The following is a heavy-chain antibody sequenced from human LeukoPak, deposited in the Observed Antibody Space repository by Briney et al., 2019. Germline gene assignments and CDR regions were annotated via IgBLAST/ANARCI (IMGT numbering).Heavy chain of an antibody. CDR3: AQIAVDGTTDIGY. V-gene: IGHV3-74*01. Sequence: GGSLRLSCAASGFTFSNYWMHWVRQTPGKGLEWVSRISSGGSSISYADSVKGRFTISRDNAKNTLYLQMNSLRAEDTAVYYCAQIAVDGTTDIGYWGQGTLVTVSS. CDR1: GFTFSNYW. D-gene: IGHD6-19*01. J-gene: IGHJ4*02. CDR2: ISSGGSSI.